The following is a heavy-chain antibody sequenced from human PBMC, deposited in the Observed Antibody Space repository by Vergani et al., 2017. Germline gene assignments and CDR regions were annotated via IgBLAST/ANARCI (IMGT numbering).Heavy chain of an antibody. Sequence: QVQLVQSGAEVKKPGSSVKVSCKASGGTFSSYAISWVRQAPGQGLEWMGGIIPIFGTANYAQKFQGRVTITADESTSTAYMELSSLRSEDTAVYYCARDSGPRYCTNGVCRAYAFDIWGQGTMVTVSS. CDR1: GGTFSSYA. V-gene: IGHV1-69*12. J-gene: IGHJ3*02. D-gene: IGHD2-8*01. CDR3: ARDSGPRYCTNGVCRAYAFDI. CDR2: IIPIFGTA.